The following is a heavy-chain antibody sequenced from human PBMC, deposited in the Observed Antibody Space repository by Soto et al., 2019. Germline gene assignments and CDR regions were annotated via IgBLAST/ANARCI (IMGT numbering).Heavy chain of an antibody. Sequence: GGSLRLSCAASGFTFNNYALNWVRQAPGKGLEWVSSISGTGGSTFYAGSAKGRFTISRDNSKNTLFLQMTSLRAEDTAVYYCAKEPSYLDSWFAPWGQGTLVTVSS. D-gene: IGHD1-20*01. CDR3: AKEPSYLDSWFAP. CDR1: GFTFNNYA. CDR2: ISGTGGST. J-gene: IGHJ5*02. V-gene: IGHV3-23*01.